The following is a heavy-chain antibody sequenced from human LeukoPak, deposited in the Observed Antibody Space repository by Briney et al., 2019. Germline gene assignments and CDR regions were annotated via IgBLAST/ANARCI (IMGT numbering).Heavy chain of an antibody. CDR2: ISYDGNNK. Sequence: HPGGSLRLPCAVSGFTFSSYGMPWVRQAPGKGLEWVAVISYDGNNKYYADSVKGRFTISRDNSKNTLYLEMNSLRADDTAVYYCAKRGNTISFFDPWGQGTLVTVSS. CDR3: AKRGNTISFFDP. J-gene: IGHJ5*02. V-gene: IGHV3-30*18. CDR1: GFTFSSYG. D-gene: IGHD5-24*01.